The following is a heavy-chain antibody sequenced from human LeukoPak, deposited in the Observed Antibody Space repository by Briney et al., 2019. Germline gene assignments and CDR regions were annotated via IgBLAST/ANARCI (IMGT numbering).Heavy chain of an antibody. CDR2: IYYSGST. V-gene: IGHV4-39*07. CDR1: GGSISSSSYY. J-gene: IGHJ6*02. D-gene: IGHD2-15*01. CDR3: ARDTPVVVVAATPLGYYYGMDV. Sequence: SETLSLTCTVSGGSISSSSYYWGWIRQPPGKGLEWIGSIYYSGSTYYNPSLKSRVTISVDTSKNQFSLKLSSVTAADTAVYYCARDTPVVVVAATPLGYYYGMDVWGQGTTVTVSS.